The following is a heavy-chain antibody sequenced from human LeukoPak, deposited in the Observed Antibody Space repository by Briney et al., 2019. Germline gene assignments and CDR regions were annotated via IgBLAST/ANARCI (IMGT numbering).Heavy chain of an antibody. CDR1: GFIFDDYA. CDR2: INWDGITT. V-gene: IGHV3-43D*03. J-gene: IGHJ2*01. D-gene: IGHD6-13*01. Sequence: GGSLRLSCAASGFIFDDYAMHWVRQAPGKGLEWVSLINWDGITTYYADSVKGRFTISRDNNENSLYLQMKSLKTEDTALYYCAKDMEGIEVAGMPLGYFDLWGRGTLVTVSS. CDR3: AKDMEGIEVAGMPLGYFDL.